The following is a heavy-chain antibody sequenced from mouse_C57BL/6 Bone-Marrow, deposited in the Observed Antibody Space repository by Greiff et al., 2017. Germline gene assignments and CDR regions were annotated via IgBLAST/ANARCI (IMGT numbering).Heavy chain of an antibody. V-gene: IGHV1-55*01. CDR3: ASYYYGSSAFDG. D-gene: IGHD1-1*01. CDR1: GYTFTSYW. CDR2: IYPGSGST. J-gene: IGHJ1*03. Sequence: VQLQQPGAELVKPGASVKMSCKASGYTFTSYWITWVKQRPGQGLEWIGDIYPGSGSTNYNEKFKSKATLTVDTSSSTAYMQLSSLTSEDSAVYYCASYYYGSSAFDGWGTGTTVTVSS.